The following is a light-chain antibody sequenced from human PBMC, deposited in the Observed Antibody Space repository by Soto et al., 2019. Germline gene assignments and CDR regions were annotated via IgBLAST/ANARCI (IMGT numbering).Light chain of an antibody. J-gene: IGKJ1*01. CDR2: GAS. CDR3: QQYNSYSRT. Sequence: EIVLTQSPATLSVSLGDSATLCCRASQSVSLSLAWYQMRPGQTPRIPIYGASTRDTDIPARFSGSGSGTDFTLTISSLQPDDFSTYYCQQYNSYSRTFGQGTKVDIK. CDR1: QSVSLS. V-gene: IGKV3-15*01.